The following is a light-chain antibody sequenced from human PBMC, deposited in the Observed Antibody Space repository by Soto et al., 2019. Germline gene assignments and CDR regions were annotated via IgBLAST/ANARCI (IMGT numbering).Light chain of an antibody. CDR1: SSNIGAGYE. CDR2: ENN. Sequence: QSVLTQPPSVSEAPGQRVTISCTGSSSNIGAGYEAHWYQQVPGTAPKRLIYENNNRPSGVPDRFSGSKSGTSASLAITGLQAEDVAEYYCQSYDSSLSGDVFGTGTKVTVL. V-gene: IGLV1-40*01. J-gene: IGLJ1*01. CDR3: QSYDSSLSGDV.